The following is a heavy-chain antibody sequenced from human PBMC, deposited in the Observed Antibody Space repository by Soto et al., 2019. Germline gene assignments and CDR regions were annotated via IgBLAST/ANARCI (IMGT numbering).Heavy chain of an antibody. D-gene: IGHD3-10*01. CDR3: ASHLVRGVHIFDY. CDR1: GGTFSSYA. V-gene: IGHV1-69*13. J-gene: IGHJ4*02. CDR2: IIPIFGTA. Sequence: SVQVSCKASGGTFSSYAISWVRQAPGQGLEWMGGIIPIFGTANYAQKFQGRVTITADESTSTAYMELSSLRSEDTAVYYCASHLVRGVHIFDYWGLGALVTVSS.